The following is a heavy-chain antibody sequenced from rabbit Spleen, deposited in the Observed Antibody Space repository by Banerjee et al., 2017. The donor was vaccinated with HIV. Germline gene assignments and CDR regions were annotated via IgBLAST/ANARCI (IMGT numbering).Heavy chain of an antibody. V-gene: IGHV1S40*01. Sequence: QSLEESGGDLVKPGASLTLTCIASGVSFSADSYICWVRQAPGKGLEWIVCIDPIFGSTYYANWVNGRFTISSHNAQNTVSLQLSSLTAADTATYFCARDLAGVIGWNFNLWGPGTLVTVS. D-gene: IGHD4-1*01. CDR3: ARDLAGVIGWNFNL. CDR2: IDPIFGST. CDR1: GVSFSADSY. J-gene: IGHJ4*01.